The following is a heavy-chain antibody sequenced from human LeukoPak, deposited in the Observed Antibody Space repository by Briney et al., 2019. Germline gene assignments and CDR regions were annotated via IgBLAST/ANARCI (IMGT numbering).Heavy chain of an antibody. Sequence: ASVKVSCKASGYTFTSYYMHWVRQAPGQGLEWMGIINPSGGSTSYAQKFQGRVTMTRDTSISTAYMELSRLRSDDTAVYYCASDYGDYGSWFDPWGQGTLVTVSS. CDR2: INPSGGST. D-gene: IGHD4-17*01. CDR3: ASDYGDYGSWFDP. J-gene: IGHJ5*02. V-gene: IGHV1-46*01. CDR1: GYTFTSYY.